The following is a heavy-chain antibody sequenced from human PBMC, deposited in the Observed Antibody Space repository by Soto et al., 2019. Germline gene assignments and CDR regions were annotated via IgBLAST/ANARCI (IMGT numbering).Heavy chain of an antibody. J-gene: IGHJ4*02. CDR1: GYTFTSYA. CDR3: ARGITFPTPLDY. CDR2: INAGNGNT. Sequence: QVQLVQSGAEEKKPGASVKVSCKASGYTFTSYAMHWVRQAPGQRLEWMGWINAGNGNTKYSQKFQGRVTITRDTSASTAYMELSRLRSEDTAVYYWARGITFPTPLDYWGQGTLVTVSS. D-gene: IGHD1-20*01. V-gene: IGHV1-3*05.